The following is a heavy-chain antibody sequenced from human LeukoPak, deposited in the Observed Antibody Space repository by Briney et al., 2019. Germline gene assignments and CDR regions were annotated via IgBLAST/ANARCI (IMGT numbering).Heavy chain of an antibody. CDR1: GFAVSSNY. D-gene: IGHD3-9*01. V-gene: IGHV3-53*01. J-gene: IGHJ3*02. CDR2: IYSGGST. Sequence: GGSLRLSCAASGFAVSSNYMSWVRQAPGKGLEWVSVIYSGGSTYYADSVKGRFTISRDNSKNTLYLQMNSLRAEDTAVYYCARGLQDYDILTGYYEGAFDIWGQGTMVTVSS. CDR3: ARGLQDYDILTGYYEGAFDI.